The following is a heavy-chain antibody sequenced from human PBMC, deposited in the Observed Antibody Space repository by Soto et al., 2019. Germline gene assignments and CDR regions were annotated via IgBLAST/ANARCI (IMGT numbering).Heavy chain of an antibody. CDR1: GGSFSSHA. D-gene: IGHD3-3*01. CDR2: VIPIGTI. CDR3: ASVNGYYTRGYYFDS. Sequence: SVKVSCKASGGSFSSHAISWVRQAPGQGLECMGGVIPIGTINYAQNFRGRVTFTVDESTSTSYMELSSLRSEDTAVYYCASVNGYYTRGYYFDSWGQGTLVTVSS. V-gene: IGHV1-69*13. J-gene: IGHJ4*02.